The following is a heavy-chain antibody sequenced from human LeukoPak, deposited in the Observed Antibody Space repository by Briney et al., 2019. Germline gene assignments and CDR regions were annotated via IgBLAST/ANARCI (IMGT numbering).Heavy chain of an antibody. D-gene: IGHD1-26*01. J-gene: IGHJ5*02. Sequence: GGSLTLSCAASGFTFRGAAMTWVRQAPGKGLEWVSLISSSGANAYYADSVKGRFTISRDNSKNTQYLQMNNLRGEDTAEYYCAKDMELASWGQGTLVTVSS. CDR2: ISSSGANA. CDR3: AKDMELAS. V-gene: IGHV3-23*01. CDR1: GFTFRGAA.